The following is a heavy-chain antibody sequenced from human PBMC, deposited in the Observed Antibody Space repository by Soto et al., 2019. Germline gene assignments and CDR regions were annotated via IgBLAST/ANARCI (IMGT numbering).Heavy chain of an antibody. CDR3: ARCSRNSCYSYGVDV. V-gene: IGHV3-48*02. CDR2: ISDSGATK. D-gene: IGHD2-15*01. Sequence: VGSLRLSCAASGFTFSNCGMNWVRQTPGKGLEWVSYISDSGATKHYADSVKGRFTISRDNGKDSLYLQMNSLRDEDTAVYFCARCSRNSCYSYGVDVWGQGATVTVSS. CDR1: GFTFSNCG. J-gene: IGHJ6*02.